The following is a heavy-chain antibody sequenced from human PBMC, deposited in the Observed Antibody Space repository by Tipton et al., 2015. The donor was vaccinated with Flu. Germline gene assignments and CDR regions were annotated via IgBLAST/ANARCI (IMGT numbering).Heavy chain of an antibody. J-gene: IGHJ6*02. D-gene: IGHD3-9*01. CDR3: ARSQCYDILTGNSSRYGMDV. V-gene: IGHV1-18*01. CDR2: INTHTGKT. CDR1: GYIFDRYG. Sequence: QLVQSGGEVKKPGASVKVSCKASGYIFDRYGIDWVRQAPGQGLEGMWLINTHTGKTKYSEEFQDRVIMTIDTSTRTAYMKLRSLRSDDTAVYYCARSQCYDILTGNSSRYGMDVWGQGTTVIVS.